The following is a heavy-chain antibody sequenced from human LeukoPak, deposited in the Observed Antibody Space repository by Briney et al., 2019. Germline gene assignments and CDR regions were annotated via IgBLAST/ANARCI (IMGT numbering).Heavy chain of an antibody. Sequence: PSETLSFTCTVSGGSISSSSYYWGWIRQPPGKGLEWIGSIYYSGSTYYNPSLKSRVTISVDTSKNQFSLKLSSVTAADTAVYYCARDQYRNRGGYHDAFDIWGQGTMVTVSS. J-gene: IGHJ3*02. CDR1: GGSISSSSYY. V-gene: IGHV4-39*07. D-gene: IGHD3-10*01. CDR2: IYYSGST. CDR3: ARDQYRNRGGYHDAFDI.